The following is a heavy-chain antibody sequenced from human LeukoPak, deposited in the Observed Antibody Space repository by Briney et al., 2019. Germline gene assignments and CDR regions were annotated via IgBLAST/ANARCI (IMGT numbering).Heavy chain of an antibody. CDR3: ARDDHYDYYYMDV. CDR1: GFTFSSYW. V-gene: IGHV3-7*01. Sequence: GGSLRLSCAASGFTFSSYWMSWVRQAPGKGLEWVANIKQDGSEKYYVDSVKGRFTISRDNAKNSLYLQMNSLRAEDTAVYYCARDDHYDYYYMDVWGKGTTVTVSS. J-gene: IGHJ6*03. CDR2: IKQDGSEK.